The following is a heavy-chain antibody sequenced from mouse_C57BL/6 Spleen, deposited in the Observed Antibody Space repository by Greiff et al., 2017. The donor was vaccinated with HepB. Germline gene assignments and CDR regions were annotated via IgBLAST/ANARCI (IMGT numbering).Heavy chain of an antibody. D-gene: IGHD1-1*01. CDR2: ISYSGST. V-gene: IGHV3-1*01. CDR3: ARREEYYYYGSILYFDV. Sequence: EVQLQESGPGMVKPSQSLSLTCTVTGYSITSGYDWHWIRHFPGNKLEWMGYISYSGSTNYNPSLKSRISITHDTSKNHFFLKLNSVTTEDTATYYCARREEYYYYGSILYFDVWGTGTTVTVSS. J-gene: IGHJ1*03. CDR1: GYSITSGYD.